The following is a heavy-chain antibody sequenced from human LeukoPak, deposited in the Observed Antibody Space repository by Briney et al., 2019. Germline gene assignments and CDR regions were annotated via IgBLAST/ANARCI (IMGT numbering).Heavy chain of an antibody. D-gene: IGHD2-15*01. Sequence: GGSLRLSCAASGFTFSSYGMHWVRQAPGKGLEWVAFIRYDGSNKYYADSVKGRFTISRDNSKNTLYLQMNTLRAKDTAVYYCARVRDCGGGSCFSYLDYWGQGTLVTVSS. CDR3: ARVRDCGGGSCFSYLDY. J-gene: IGHJ4*02. CDR1: GFTFSSYG. V-gene: IGHV3-30*02. CDR2: IRYDGSNK.